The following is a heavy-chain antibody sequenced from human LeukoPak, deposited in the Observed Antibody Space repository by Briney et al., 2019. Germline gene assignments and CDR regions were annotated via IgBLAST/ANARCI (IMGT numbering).Heavy chain of an antibody. CDR2: IYYSGST. J-gene: IGHJ4*02. CDR3: ARSKDIRMGTKRGIEMDC. D-gene: IGHD5-24*01. V-gene: IGHV4-39*07. Sequence: SSETLSLTCTVSGGSISSSSYYWGWIRQPPGKGLEWIGSIYYSGSTYYNPSLKSRVTISVDTSKNQFSLKLSSVTAADTAVYYCARSKDIRMGTKRGIEMDCWGQGTLVTVSS. CDR1: GGSISSSSYY.